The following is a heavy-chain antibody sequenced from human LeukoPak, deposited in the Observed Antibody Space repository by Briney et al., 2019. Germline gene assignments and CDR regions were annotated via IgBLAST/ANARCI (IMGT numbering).Heavy chain of an antibody. CDR2: FGGSGGTI. Sequence: TGGSLRLSCAASGFTFSTYAMSWVRQAPGKGLEWVSHFGGSGGTIYCADSVRGRFTISRDNSKNTLYLQMNSPRAEDTAVYYCAKSDCGGDCHLLDYWGQGTLVTVSS. CDR1: GFTFSTYA. V-gene: IGHV3-23*01. CDR3: AKSDCGGDCHLLDY. J-gene: IGHJ4*02. D-gene: IGHD2-21*02.